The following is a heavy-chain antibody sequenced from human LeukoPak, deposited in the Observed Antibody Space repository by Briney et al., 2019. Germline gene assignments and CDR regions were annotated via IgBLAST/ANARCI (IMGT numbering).Heavy chain of an antibody. CDR1: GFTVSSNY. CDR2: IYSGGST. CDR3: ARSYYYDSSGYMGLDAFDI. D-gene: IGHD3-22*01. J-gene: IGHJ3*02. Sequence: PGGSLRLSCAASGFTVSSNYMSWVRQAPGKGLEWVSVIYSGGSTYYADSVKGRFTISRDNSKNTLYLQMNSLRAEDTAVYYCARSYYYDSSGYMGLDAFDIWGQGTMVTVSS. V-gene: IGHV3-66*01.